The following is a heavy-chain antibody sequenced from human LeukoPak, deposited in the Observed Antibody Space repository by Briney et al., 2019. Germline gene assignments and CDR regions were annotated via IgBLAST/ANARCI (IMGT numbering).Heavy chain of an antibody. CDR2: INPSGGST. CDR1: GYTFTSYY. J-gene: IGHJ4*02. CDR3: ARDKIAAAGILGY. Sequence: ASEKVSCKASGYTFTSYYMHWVRQAPGQGLEWMGIINPSGGSTSYAQKFQGRVTMTRDTSISTAYMELSRLRSDDTAVYYCARDKIAAAGILGYWGQGTLVTVSS. V-gene: IGHV1-46*01. D-gene: IGHD6-13*01.